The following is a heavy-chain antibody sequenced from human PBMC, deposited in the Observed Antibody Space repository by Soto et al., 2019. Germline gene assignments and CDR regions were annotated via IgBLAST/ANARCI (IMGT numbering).Heavy chain of an antibody. CDR3: ARVVGGYCSGGSCYSRYYYYYMDV. CDR2: INHSGST. V-gene: IGHV4-34*01. D-gene: IGHD2-15*01. J-gene: IGHJ6*03. Sequence: SSETLSLTCAVYGGSFSGYYWSWIRQPPGKGLEWIGEINHSGSTNYNPSLKSRVTISVDTSKNQFSLKLSSVTAADTAVYYCARVVGGYCSGGSCYSRYYYYYMDVWGKGTTVTVSS. CDR1: GGSFSGYY.